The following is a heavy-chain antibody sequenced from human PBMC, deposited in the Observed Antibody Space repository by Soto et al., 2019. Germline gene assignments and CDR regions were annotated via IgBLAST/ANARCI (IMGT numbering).Heavy chain of an antibody. Sequence: GESLKISCKGSGYSFTSYWIGWVRQMPGKGLERMGIIYPGDSDTRYSPSFQGQVTISADKSISTAYLQWSSLKASDTAMYYCATTSITRVRGGDDAFDIWGQGTMVTVSS. CDR1: GYSFTSYW. CDR3: ATTSITRVRGGDDAFDI. D-gene: IGHD3-10*01. CDR2: IYPGDSDT. V-gene: IGHV5-51*01. J-gene: IGHJ3*02.